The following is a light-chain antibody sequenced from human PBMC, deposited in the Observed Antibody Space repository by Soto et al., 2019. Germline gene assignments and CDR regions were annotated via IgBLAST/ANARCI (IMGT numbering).Light chain of an antibody. CDR2: DVS. Sequence: QSALTQPASVSGSPGQSITISCTGTSSDIGGYNFVSWYQQHPAKAPKLIIYDVSNRPSGVSNRFTGSRSLISASLTISGLQAEDEADYYCSSYASSSSLVFGGGTKLTVL. J-gene: IGLJ2*01. CDR1: SSDIGGYNF. V-gene: IGLV2-14*03. CDR3: SSYASSSSLV.